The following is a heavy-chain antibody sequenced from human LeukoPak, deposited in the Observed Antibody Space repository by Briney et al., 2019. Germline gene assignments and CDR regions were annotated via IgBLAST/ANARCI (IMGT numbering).Heavy chain of an antibody. Sequence: GASVKVSCKASGYTFTSYYMHWVRQAPGQGLEWMGVINPSGGSTSYAQKFQGRVTMTRDTSTSTVYMELSSLRSEDTAVYYCERDYPPAIVVVPAAIPYNWFDPWGQGTLVTVSS. V-gene: IGHV1-46*01. CDR1: GYTFTSYY. CDR3: ERDYPPAIVVVPAAIPYNWFDP. CDR2: INPSGGST. J-gene: IGHJ5*02. D-gene: IGHD2-2*01.